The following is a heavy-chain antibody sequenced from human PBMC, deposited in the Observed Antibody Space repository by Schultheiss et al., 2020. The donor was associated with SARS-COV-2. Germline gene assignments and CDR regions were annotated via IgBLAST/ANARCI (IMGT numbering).Heavy chain of an antibody. CDR2: IYYSGST. D-gene: IGHD6-19*01. J-gene: IGHJ3*02. CDR3: ARGGSGWTGDDAFDI. Sequence: SQTLSLTCAVYGGSFSGYYWSWIRQPPGKGLEWIGYIYYSGSTNYNPSLKSRVTISVDTSKNQFSLKLSSVTAADTAVYYCARGGSGWTGDDAFDIWGQGTMVTVSS. V-gene: IGHV4-59*01. CDR1: GGSFSGYY.